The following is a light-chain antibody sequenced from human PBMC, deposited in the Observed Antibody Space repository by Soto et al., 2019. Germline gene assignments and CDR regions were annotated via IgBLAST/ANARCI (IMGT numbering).Light chain of an antibody. CDR3: HQYYSVPLT. CDR1: QSILYSSNNKNY. V-gene: IGKV4-1*01. CDR2: WAS. J-gene: IGKJ4*01. Sequence: DIVMTQSPDSLAVSLGERATINCKSSQSILYSSNNKNYLAWYQQKPGQPPKLLIYWASTRESGVPDRFSGSGSEPDFTLTISSLQAEDVAVYYCHQYYSVPLTFGGGTKVEIK.